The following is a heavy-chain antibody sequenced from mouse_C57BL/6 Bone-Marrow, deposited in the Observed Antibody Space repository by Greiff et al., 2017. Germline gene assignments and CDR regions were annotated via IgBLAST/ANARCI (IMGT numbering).Heavy chain of an antibody. D-gene: IGHD2-3*01. CDR2: ILPGSGST. CDR1: GYTFTGYW. Sequence: QVQLQQSGAELMKPGASVKLSCKATGYTFTGYWIEWVKQRPGHGLEWIGEILPGSGSTNYNEKFKGKATFTADTSSSTAYMQLSSLTSEDSAVYYCGGGWLPWYFDVWGTGTTVTVSS. J-gene: IGHJ1*03. CDR3: GGGWLPWYFDV. V-gene: IGHV1-9*01.